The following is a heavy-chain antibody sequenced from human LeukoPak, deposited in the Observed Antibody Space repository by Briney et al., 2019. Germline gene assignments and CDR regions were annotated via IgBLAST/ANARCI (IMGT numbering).Heavy chain of an antibody. CDR1: GFTFDDYA. V-gene: IGHV3-9*03. CDR3: AKAFKGMDYGGSDDAFDI. Sequence: GGSLRVSCAASGFTFDDYAMHWVRQAPGKGLEWVSGISWNSGSIGYADSVKGRFTISRDNAKNSLYLQLNSLRAEDMALYYCAKAFKGMDYGGSDDAFDIWGQGTMVTVSS. CDR2: ISWNSGSI. J-gene: IGHJ3*02. D-gene: IGHD4-23*01.